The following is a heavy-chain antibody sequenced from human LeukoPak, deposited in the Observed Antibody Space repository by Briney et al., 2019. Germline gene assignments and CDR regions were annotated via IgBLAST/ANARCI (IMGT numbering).Heavy chain of an antibody. CDR3: ARSFPYDILTGYLGY. Sequence: ASVKVSCKASGYTFTGYYMHWVRQAPGQGLEWMGWINPNSGGTNYAQKFQGRVTMTRDTSISTAYMELSRLRSDDTAVYYCARSFPYDILTGYLGYWGQGTLVTVSS. J-gene: IGHJ4*02. CDR2: INPNSGGT. V-gene: IGHV1-2*02. CDR1: GYTFTGYY. D-gene: IGHD3-9*01.